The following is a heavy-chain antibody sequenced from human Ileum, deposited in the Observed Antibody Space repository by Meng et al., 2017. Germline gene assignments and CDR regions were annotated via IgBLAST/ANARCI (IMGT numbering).Heavy chain of an antibody. J-gene: IGHJ4*02. CDR1: GGSIGTYY. CDR3: AREWSSFDY. CDR2: IHYSGST. V-gene: IGHV4-59*12. Sequence: QVQLQESGPGLVKPSETLSLTCHVSGGSIGTYYWGWIRQPPGKGLEWIGYIHYSGSTSYSPSLMSRVTILVDTSKNQLSLKLTSVTAADTAVYYCAREWSSFDYWGQGTLVTVSS. D-gene: IGHD2-8*01.